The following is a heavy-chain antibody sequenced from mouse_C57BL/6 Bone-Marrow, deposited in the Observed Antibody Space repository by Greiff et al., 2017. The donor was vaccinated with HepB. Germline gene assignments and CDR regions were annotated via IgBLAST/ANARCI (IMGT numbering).Heavy chain of an antibody. J-gene: IGHJ4*01. CDR2: IDPSDSYT. V-gene: IGHV1-59*01. Sequence: VQLQQPGAELVRPGTSVKLSCKASGYTFTSYWMHWVKQRPGQGLEWIGVIDPSDSYTNYNQKFKGKATLTVDTSSSTAYMQLSSLTSEDSAVYYCARRTVYAMDYWGQGTSVTVSS. CDR1: GYTFTSYW. CDR3: ARRTVYAMDY.